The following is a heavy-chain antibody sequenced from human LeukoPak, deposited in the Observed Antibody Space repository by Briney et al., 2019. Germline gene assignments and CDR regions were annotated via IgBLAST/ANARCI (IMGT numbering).Heavy chain of an antibody. V-gene: IGHV4-59*01. CDR3: AREGSGSGSYYRWFDP. D-gene: IGHD3-10*01. J-gene: IGHJ5*02. CDR1: GGSISSYY. Sequence: PSETLSLTCSVSGGSISSYYWSWIRQPPGKGLKWIGYIYYSGSTNYNPSLKSRVTISVDTSKNQFSLKLSSVTAADTAVYYCAREGSGSGSYYRWFDPWGQGTLVTVSS. CDR2: IYYSGST.